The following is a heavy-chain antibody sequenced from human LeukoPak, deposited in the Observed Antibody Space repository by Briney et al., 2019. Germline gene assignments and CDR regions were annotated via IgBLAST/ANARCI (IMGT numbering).Heavy chain of an antibody. V-gene: IGHV3-33*01. CDR3: VFELDY. CDR1: GFTFSNYG. J-gene: IGHJ4*02. CDR2: IWFDGSDK. Sequence: GRSLRLSCAASGFTFSNYGMHWVRQAPGKGLEWVAVIWFDGSDKYYADSVKGRFTISRDNSKNTLYLQMNSLRAEDTAVYYCVFELDYWGQGTLVTVSS. D-gene: IGHD3-10*01.